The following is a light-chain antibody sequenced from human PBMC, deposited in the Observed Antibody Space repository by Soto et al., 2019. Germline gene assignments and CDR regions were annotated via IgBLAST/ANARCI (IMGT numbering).Light chain of an antibody. CDR2: AAS. CDR3: QRSYSTPG. CDR1: QSISNY. J-gene: IGKJ3*01. Sequence: DIQMTQSPSSLSASVGDRATITCRASQSISNYLNWYQQKPGKAPTLLLYAASSLQSGVPLSVSGCGSGTDFTLSISRLQPEDFASYYWQRSYSTPGFGPGTKVDIK. V-gene: IGKV1-39*01.